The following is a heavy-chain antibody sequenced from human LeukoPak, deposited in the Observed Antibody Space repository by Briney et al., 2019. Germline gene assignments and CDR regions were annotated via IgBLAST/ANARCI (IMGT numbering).Heavy chain of an antibody. J-gene: IGHJ6*03. CDR2: INHSGST. CDR3: ARGRYCSSTSGYRFGYYMDV. D-gene: IGHD2-2*01. Sequence: PSETLSLTCAVYGGSFSGYYWSWIRQPPGKGLEWIGEINHSGSTNYNPSLKSRVTISVDTSKNQFSLKLSSVTAADLAVYYCARGRYCSSTSGYRFGYYMDVWDRGTTVTVS. V-gene: IGHV4-34*01. CDR1: GGSFSGYY.